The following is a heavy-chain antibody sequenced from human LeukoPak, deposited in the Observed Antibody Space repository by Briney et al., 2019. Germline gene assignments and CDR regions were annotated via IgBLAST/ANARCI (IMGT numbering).Heavy chain of an antibody. CDR3: ARSAGHCSNGICFTNYYMDV. J-gene: IGHJ6*03. Sequence: ASVKVSCKASGYTFTEHFIYWVRQAPGQGLEWVGRINCNSGDANSAQKFQGRVTMSRDTSVSTAYMDLSSVTSDDTAVYFCARSAGHCSNGICFTNYYMDVWGRGTTVTVSS. CDR1: GYTFTEHF. D-gene: IGHD2-8*01. CDR2: INCNSGDA. V-gene: IGHV1-2*02.